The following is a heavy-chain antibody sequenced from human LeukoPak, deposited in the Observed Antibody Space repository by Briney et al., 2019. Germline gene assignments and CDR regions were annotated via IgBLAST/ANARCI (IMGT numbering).Heavy chain of an antibody. CDR3: AKLLGYCSSTSCYTRGYFQH. D-gene: IGHD2-2*02. J-gene: IGHJ1*01. CDR2: IIPIFGTA. Sequence: GSSVKVSCKASGGTFSSYAISWVRQAPGQGLEWMGGIIPIFGTANYAQKFQGRVTITADESTSTAYMELSSLRSEDTAVYYCAKLLGYCSSTSCYTRGYFQHWGQGTLVTVSS. CDR1: GGTFSSYA. V-gene: IGHV1-69*01.